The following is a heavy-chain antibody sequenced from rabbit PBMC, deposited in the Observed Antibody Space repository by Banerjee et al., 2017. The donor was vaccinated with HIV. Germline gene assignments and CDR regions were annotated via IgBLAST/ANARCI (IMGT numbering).Heavy chain of an antibody. CDR2: IYAGSSGST. CDR1: GFSFSSSYY. Sequence: QSLEESGGDLVKPGASLTLTCTASGFSFSSSYYMCWVRQAPGKGLEWIACIYAGSSGSTYYASWAKGRFTISKTSSTTVTLQMTSLTAADTATYFCARAGYTDVAYASFNLWGPGTLVTVS. D-gene: IGHD6-1*01. V-gene: IGHV1S40*01. CDR3: ARAGYTDVAYASFNL. J-gene: IGHJ4*01.